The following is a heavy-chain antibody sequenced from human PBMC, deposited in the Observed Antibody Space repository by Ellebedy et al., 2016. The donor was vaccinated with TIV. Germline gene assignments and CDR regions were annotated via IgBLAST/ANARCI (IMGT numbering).Heavy chain of an antibody. J-gene: IGHJ4*02. CDR2: INPDGSST. V-gene: IGHV3-74*01. CDR1: GFTFSDHS. CDR3: ARAKTGTGSSDY. D-gene: IGHD3-10*01. Sequence: PGGSLRLSCAASGFTFSDHSMHWVRQAPGKGLVWVSRINPDGSSTSYADSVEGRFTISRDNAKNTLYLQMNSLRVEDTAVYYCARAKTGTGSSDYWGQGTLVTVSS.